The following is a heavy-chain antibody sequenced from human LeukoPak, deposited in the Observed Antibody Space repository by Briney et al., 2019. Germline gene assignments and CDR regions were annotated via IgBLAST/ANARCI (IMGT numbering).Heavy chain of an antibody. Sequence: PSETLSLTCTVSGGSISNNRYYWGWIRQPPGKRLEWIGNVFYSGSTYYSPSLKSRVTIAVDTSKNQFSLKLTSVTAADTAVYYCARDHLGYFDLWGRGTLVTVSS. J-gene: IGHJ2*01. CDR3: ARDHLGYFDL. CDR1: GGSISNNRYY. CDR2: VFYSGST. V-gene: IGHV4-39*07.